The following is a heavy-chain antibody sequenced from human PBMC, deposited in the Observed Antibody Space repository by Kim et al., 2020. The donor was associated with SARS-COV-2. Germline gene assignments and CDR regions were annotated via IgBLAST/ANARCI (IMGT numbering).Heavy chain of an antibody. Sequence: GGSLRLSCAGSGFSFDDYAMHWVRQSPAKGLEWVAAISSNSGSMNYADSVQGRFTISRDNAKNSLYLEMNSLRTEDTAFYYCAKDTSSWHYVDFDYWGQG. CDR3: AKDTSSWHYVDFDY. CDR1: GFSFDDYA. V-gene: IGHV3-9*01. D-gene: IGHD1-7*01. J-gene: IGHJ4*02. CDR2: ISSNSGSM.